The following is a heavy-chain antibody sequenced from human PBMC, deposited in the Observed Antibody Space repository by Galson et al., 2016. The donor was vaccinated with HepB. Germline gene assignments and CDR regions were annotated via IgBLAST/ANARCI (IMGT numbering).Heavy chain of an antibody. CDR2: VKGDGSKT. V-gene: IGHV3-7*01. Sequence: SLRLSCAGSGFTFNNYWIMWIRQAPGKGPECLADVKGDGSKTFYLDSVRGRFTISRDNARGEVYLQMNSLRAEDTAVYYCARERAGKQALADLYFYDDYGMDVWGQGTPVSVTS. CDR1: GFTFNNYW. D-gene: IGHD5/OR15-5a*01. J-gene: IGHJ6*02. CDR3: ARERAGKQALADLYFYDDYGMDV.